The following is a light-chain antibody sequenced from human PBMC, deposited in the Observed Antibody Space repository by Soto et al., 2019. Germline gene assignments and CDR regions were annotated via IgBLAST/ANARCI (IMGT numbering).Light chain of an antibody. Sequence: QSVLTQPPSASGTPGQRVTISCSGSTSNIGNNYVCWFQQLPGTAPKLLIYRNNQRPSGVPDRFSGSTSGTSAALAISGLRSEDEADYYCASWDDSPNGVVFGGGTKLTVL. V-gene: IGLV1-47*01. J-gene: IGLJ3*02. CDR2: RNN. CDR1: TSNIGNNY. CDR3: ASWDDSPNGVV.